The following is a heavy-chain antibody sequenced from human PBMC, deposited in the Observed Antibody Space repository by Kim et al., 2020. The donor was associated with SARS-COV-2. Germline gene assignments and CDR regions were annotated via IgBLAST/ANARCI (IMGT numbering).Heavy chain of an antibody. CDR3: ASLTIAAAGKGDMVV. J-gene: IGHJ6*02. D-gene: IGHD6-13*01. Sequence: GGSLRLSCAASGFTFSSYSMNWVRQAPGKGLEWVSYISSSSSTIYYADSVKGRFTISRDNAKNSLYLQMNSLRAEDTAVYYCASLTIAAAGKGDMVVWGQGTTVTVSS. CDR1: GFTFSSYS. V-gene: IGHV3-48*04. CDR2: ISSSSSTI.